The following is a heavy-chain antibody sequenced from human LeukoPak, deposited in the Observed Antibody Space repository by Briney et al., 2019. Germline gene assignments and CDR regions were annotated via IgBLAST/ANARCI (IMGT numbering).Heavy chain of an antibody. CDR1: GFTFSHFW. CDR3: ARALTTLTYEGY. CDR2: IKKTGSET. J-gene: IGHJ4*02. V-gene: IGHV3-7*01. Sequence: PGGSLRLSCAASGFTFSHFWMSWVRQAPGKGLEWVAYIKKTGSETYYVDSVKGRFTVSRDNAKDSLYLQMNSLRAEDTAVYYCARALTTLTYEGYWGQGTLVTVSS. D-gene: IGHD1-1*01.